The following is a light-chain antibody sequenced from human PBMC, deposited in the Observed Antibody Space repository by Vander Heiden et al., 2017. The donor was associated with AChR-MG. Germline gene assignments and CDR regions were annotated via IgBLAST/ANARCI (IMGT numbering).Light chain of an antibody. CDR1: QSVSSSY. CDR3: QQDGSSRWT. CDR2: GAS. J-gene: IGKJ1*01. Sequence: EIVFTQAPGTLSLSPGERATLSCRASQSVSSSYLAWYQQKPGQAPRLLIYGASSRATGIPDRFSGSGSGTDFTLTISRLEPEDFAVYYCQQDGSSRWTFGQGTKVEIK. V-gene: IGKV3-20*01.